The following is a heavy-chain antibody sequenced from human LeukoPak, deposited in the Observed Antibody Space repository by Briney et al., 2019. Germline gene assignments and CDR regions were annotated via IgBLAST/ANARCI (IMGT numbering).Heavy chain of an antibody. CDR1: GGSFSGYY. J-gene: IGHJ3*02. D-gene: IGHD2-2*01. CDR3: ARGLGQVVPAAMRTRNAFDI. V-gene: IGHV4-34*01. Sequence: SETLSLTCAVHGGSFSGYYWSWIRQPPGKGLEWIGEINHSGSTNYNPSLKSRVTISVDTSKNQFSLKLSSVTAADTAVYYCARGLGQVVPAAMRTRNAFDIWGQGTMVTVSS. CDR2: INHSGST.